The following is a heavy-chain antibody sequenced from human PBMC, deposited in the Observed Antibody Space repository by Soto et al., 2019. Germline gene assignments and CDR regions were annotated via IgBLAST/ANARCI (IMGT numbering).Heavy chain of an antibody. D-gene: IGHD1-7*01. J-gene: IGHJ4*02. CDR3: DRDEPLDWNLRYFDY. CDR2: VHSGGST. V-gene: IGHV4-4*08. CDR1: GGSISCYY. Sequence: SETLSLTCTVSGGSISCYYWSWIRQPPGKGLEWIGYVHSGGSTNYNPSLKSRVTISVDTSKNQFSLKLSSVTAADTAVYYCDRDEPLDWNLRYFDYWGQGTLVTVSS.